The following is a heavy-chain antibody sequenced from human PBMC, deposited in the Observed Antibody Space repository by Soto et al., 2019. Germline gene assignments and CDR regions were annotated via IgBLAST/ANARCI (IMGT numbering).Heavy chain of an antibody. CDR1: GGSFSGYS. CDR2: INHSGST. V-gene: IGHV4-34*01. Sequence: SETLSLTCAVYGGSFSGYSWTWIRQPPGTGLEWIGEINHSGSTNYNPSLRSRVTISVDTSKNQFSLKLTSVTAADTAVYYCARDKITGLFDYWGQGTLVTSPQ. J-gene: IGHJ4*02. CDR3: ARDKITGLFDY. D-gene: IGHD2-8*02.